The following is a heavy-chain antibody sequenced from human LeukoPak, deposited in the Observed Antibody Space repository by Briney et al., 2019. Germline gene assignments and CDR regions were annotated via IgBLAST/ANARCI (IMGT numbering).Heavy chain of an antibody. CDR1: RGSFSSGRYY. J-gene: IGHJ4*02. Sequence: PSQTLSLTCEVSRGSFSSGRYYWSWIRQPPGKGLEWIGNIYSGVPTHFNPSLKSRVTISVDTSKNQFSLNLTSVTAADTAMYYCVQTTGWPGFDYWGQGILVTVSS. CDR2: IYSGVPT. CDR3: VQTTGWPGFDY. V-gene: IGHV4-61*09. D-gene: IGHD1-1*01.